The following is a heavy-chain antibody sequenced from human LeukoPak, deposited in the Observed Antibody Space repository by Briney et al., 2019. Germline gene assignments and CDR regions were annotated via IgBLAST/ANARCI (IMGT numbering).Heavy chain of an antibody. CDR1: GFTFSSYG. V-gene: IGHV3-33*01. J-gene: IGHJ6*03. Sequence: PGRSLRLSCAASGFTFSSYGMHWVRQAPGKGLEWVAAIWYDGSNKYYADSVKGRFTIARDNSKNTLYLQMNSLRAEDTAMYYCARAKLFTLSVVPGCMDVWGKGTTVTVSS. CDR2: IWYDGSNK. CDR3: ARAKLFTLSVVPGCMDV. D-gene: IGHD3-16*02.